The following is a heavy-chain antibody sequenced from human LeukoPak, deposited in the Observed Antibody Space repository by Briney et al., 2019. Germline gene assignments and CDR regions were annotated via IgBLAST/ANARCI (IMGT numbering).Heavy chain of an antibody. CDR1: GYTFTSYD. CDR2: MNPNSGNT. D-gene: IGHD1-26*01. Sequence: ASVKVSCKASGYTFTSYDINWVRQATGQGLEWMGWMNPNSGNTGYAQKFQGRVTMTRNTSISTAYMELSSLRSEDTAVYYCARDVRELRPHFDYWGQGTLVTVSS. J-gene: IGHJ4*02. CDR3: ARDVRELRPHFDY. V-gene: IGHV1-8*01.